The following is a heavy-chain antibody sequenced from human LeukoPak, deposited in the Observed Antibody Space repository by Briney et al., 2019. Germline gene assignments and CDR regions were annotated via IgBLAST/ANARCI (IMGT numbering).Heavy chain of an antibody. CDR2: IYTSGST. CDR1: GGSISSYY. D-gene: IGHD2-2*01. Sequence: PSETLSLTCTVSGGSISSYYWSWIRQPAGKGLEWIGRIYTSGSTNYNPSLKSRVTMSVDTSKNQFSLKLSSVTAADTAVYYCARDSPGYCSSTSCRKFDPWGQGTLVTVSS. CDR3: ARDSPGYCSSTSCRKFDP. V-gene: IGHV4-4*07. J-gene: IGHJ5*02.